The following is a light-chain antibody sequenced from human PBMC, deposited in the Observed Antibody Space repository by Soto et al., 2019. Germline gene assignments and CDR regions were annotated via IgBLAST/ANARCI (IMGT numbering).Light chain of an antibody. CDR2: AAS. J-gene: IGKJ3*01. CDR1: QGISNY. V-gene: IGKV1-27*01. Sequence: DIQMTQSPSSLSASVGDRVTITCRASQGISNYLAWYQQKPGKVPKLLIYAASTLQSGVPSRFSVSGSGTDFTLTISSLQHEDVATYYCQKYNSAPTTFGPGTKVDIK. CDR3: QKYNSAPTT.